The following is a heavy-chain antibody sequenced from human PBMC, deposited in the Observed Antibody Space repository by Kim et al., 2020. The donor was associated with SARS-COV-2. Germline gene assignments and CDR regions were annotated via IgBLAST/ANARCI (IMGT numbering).Heavy chain of an antibody. J-gene: IGHJ4*02. D-gene: IGHD3-10*01. V-gene: IGHV1-69*04. Sequence: IANYAQKFQGRVTITADKSTSTAYMELSSLRSEDTAVYYCARGWDYYGSGWGQGTLVTVSS. CDR2: IA. CDR3: ARGWDYYGSG.